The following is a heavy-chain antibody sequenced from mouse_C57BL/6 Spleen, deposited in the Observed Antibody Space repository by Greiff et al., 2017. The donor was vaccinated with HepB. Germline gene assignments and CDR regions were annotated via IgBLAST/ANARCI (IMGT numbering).Heavy chain of an antibody. D-gene: IGHD3-2*02. CDR3: ARPAQATPWFAY. CDR2: IDPSDSYT. J-gene: IGHJ3*01. V-gene: IGHV1-59*01. Sequence: QVQLQQPGAELVRPGTSVKLSCKASGYTFTSYWMHWVKQRPGQGLEWIGVIDPSDSYTNYNQKFKGKATLTVDTSSSTAYMQLSSLTSEDSAVYYCARPAQATPWFAYWGQGTLVTVSA. CDR1: GYTFTSYW.